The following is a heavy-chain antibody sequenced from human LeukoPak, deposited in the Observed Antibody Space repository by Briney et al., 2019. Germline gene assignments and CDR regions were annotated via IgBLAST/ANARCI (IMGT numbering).Heavy chain of an antibody. V-gene: IGHV3-30*04. CDR2: ISYDDGSNK. D-gene: IGHD2-2*02. Sequence: GRSLRLSCAASGFTFSTYALHWVRQAPGKGLEWVAVISYDDGSNKYYADSVKGRFTISRDNSMNTLYLQMNSLRTEDTAVYYCARESGGNTPYYFDYWGQGTLVTVSS. J-gene: IGHJ4*02. CDR1: GFTFSTYA. CDR3: ARESGGNTPYYFDY.